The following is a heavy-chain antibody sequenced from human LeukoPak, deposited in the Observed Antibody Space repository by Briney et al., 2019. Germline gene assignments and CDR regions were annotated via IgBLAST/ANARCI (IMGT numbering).Heavy chain of an antibody. J-gene: IGHJ1*01. CDR3: AIMHGYYDGSGYWVQ. CDR1: GFTFGSYG. CDR2: ITPNADRA. D-gene: IGHD3-22*01. V-gene: IGHV3-23*01. Sequence: GGSLRLSCAASGFTFGSYGMSWVRQAPGKGLEWVSFITPNADRASYADSVKGRSTISRDNPRSTLYMQMNSLRDEDTAVYYCAIMHGYYDGSGYWVQWGQGTLVTVSS.